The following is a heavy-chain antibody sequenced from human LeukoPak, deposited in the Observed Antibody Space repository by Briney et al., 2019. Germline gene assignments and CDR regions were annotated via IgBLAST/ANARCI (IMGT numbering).Heavy chain of an antibody. CDR1: GGSFSGYY. D-gene: IGHD3-10*01. CDR3: ARVFDSGSQAYFYYMDV. J-gene: IGHJ6*03. V-gene: IGHV4-34*01. CDR2: INHSGST. Sequence: SETLSLTCAVYGGSFSGYYWSWIRQPPGKGLEWIGEINHSGSTNYNPSLKSRVTMSVDTSKNQFSLKVSSVTAADTAVYYCARVFDSGSQAYFYYMDVWGKGTTVTISS.